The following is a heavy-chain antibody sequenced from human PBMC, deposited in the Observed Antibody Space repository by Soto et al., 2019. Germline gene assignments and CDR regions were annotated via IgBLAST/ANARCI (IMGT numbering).Heavy chain of an antibody. J-gene: IGHJ4*02. CDR3: ARGRYGDY. Sequence: QAHLVQSGPEVKKPGASVKVSCKGSGYIFTSYGIAWVRQAPGQGLEWMGWISAHNGNTEYAQKFQGRGTGTRETSTSTAYLELRSLRSDDTALYYCARGRYGDYWGQGALVTVSS. CDR1: GYIFTSYG. D-gene: IGHD4-17*01. V-gene: IGHV1-18*01. CDR2: ISAHNGNT.